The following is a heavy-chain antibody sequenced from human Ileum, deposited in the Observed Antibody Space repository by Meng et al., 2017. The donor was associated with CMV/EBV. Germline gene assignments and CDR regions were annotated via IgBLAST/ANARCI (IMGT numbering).Heavy chain of an antibody. D-gene: IGHD6-6*01. Sequence: VQLHESAPALVNPSQSLSLTCTVSGDYISSGHYYGCWIRQTPGKGLEWIGHIHDSGSTYYNPSLQSRVTISVDTSKNQFSLKLSSVTAADTAVYYCARVWGIAVRPLDYWGQGTLVTVSS. CDR1: GDYISSGHYY. CDR3: ARVWGIAVRPLDY. J-gene: IGHJ4*02. V-gene: IGHV4-30-4*01. CDR2: IHDSGST.